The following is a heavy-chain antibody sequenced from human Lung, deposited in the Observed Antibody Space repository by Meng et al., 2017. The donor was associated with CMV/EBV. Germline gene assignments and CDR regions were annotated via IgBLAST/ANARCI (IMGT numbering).Heavy chain of an antibody. CDR3: ASGGGHDVFDI. J-gene: IGHJ3*02. CDR2: ISYDGSNK. V-gene: IGHV3-30*04. CDR1: GFTFSGYA. Sequence: GGSXRLXCAASGFTFSGYAMHWVRQAPGKGLEWVAVISYDGSNKYYADSVKGRFTISRDNSKNTLYLQMNSLRVEDTAIYYCASGGGHDVFDIWGKGTRVTVSS. D-gene: IGHD4-23*01.